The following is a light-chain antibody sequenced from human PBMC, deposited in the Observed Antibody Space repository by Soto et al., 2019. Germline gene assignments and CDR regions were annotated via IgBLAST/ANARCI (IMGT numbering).Light chain of an antibody. CDR3: QSYDNSLGVCYV. Sequence: QSVLTQPPSVSGAPGQRVTISCTGSSSNLGAGYDVHSYQLLPGTAPKLLIYGNRNRPSGVPDRFSGSKSGTSASLAITGLQAEDEADYYCQSYDNSLGVCYVFGTGTKVTVL. CDR1: SSNLGAGYD. CDR2: GNR. J-gene: IGLJ1*01. V-gene: IGLV1-40*01.